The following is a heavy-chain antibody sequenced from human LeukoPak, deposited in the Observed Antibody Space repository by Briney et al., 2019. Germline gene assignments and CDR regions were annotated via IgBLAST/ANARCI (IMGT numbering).Heavy chain of an antibody. CDR2: IYHSGST. D-gene: IGHD5-12*01. V-gene: IGHV4-59*01. J-gene: IGHJ4*02. Sequence: SETLSLTCTVSGGSISTYYWSWIRQPPGRGLEWIGYIYHSGSTKYNPSLKSRVTISVDTSQNQFSLKLSSVTAADTAVYYCARDGYSGSDALWGQGTLVTVSS. CDR1: GGSISTYY. CDR3: ARDGYSGSDAL.